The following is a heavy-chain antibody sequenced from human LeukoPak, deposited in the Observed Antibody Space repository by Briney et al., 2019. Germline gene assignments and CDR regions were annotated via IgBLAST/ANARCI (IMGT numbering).Heavy chain of an antibody. V-gene: IGHV4-59*01. CDR2: IYYSGST. Sequence: SETLSLTCTVSGGSISSYYWSWIRQPPGKGLEWIGYIYYSGSTNYNPSLKSRVTISVDTSKNQFSLKLSSVTAADTAVYYCARDLLDVVRGESWFDPWGQGTLVTVSS. J-gene: IGHJ5*02. D-gene: IGHD3-10*01. CDR1: GGSISSYY. CDR3: ARDLLDVVRGESWFDP.